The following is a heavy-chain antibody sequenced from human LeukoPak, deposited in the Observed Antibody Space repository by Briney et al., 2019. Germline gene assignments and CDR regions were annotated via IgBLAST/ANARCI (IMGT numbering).Heavy chain of an antibody. J-gene: IGHJ4*02. CDR1: GFTFSNYG. D-gene: IGHD5-12*01. CDR3: ARGGIVATFFFDY. Sequence: GGSLRLSCAASGFTFSNYGMHWVRQAPGKGLEWVAFVRYDETTKFYADSVKGRFTISRDNSKTTLYLQMNSLRAEDTAVYYCARGGIVATFFFDYWGQGTLVTVSS. CDR2: VRYDETTK. V-gene: IGHV3-30*02.